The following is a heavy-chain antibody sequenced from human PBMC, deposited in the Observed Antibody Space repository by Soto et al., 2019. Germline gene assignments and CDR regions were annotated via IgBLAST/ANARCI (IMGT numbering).Heavy chain of an antibody. CDR1: GDSVSSNSAA. CDR2: TYYRSKWYN. V-gene: IGHV6-1*01. J-gene: IGHJ3*02. Sequence: SQTLSLTGAISGDSVSSNSAAWYWIRQSPSRGLEWLGRTYYRSKWYNDYAVSVKSRITINPDTSKNQFSLQLNSVTPEDTAVYYCARGYIVVVVAAPDAFDIWGQGTTVTVSS. CDR3: ARGYIVVVVAAPDAFDI. D-gene: IGHD2-15*01.